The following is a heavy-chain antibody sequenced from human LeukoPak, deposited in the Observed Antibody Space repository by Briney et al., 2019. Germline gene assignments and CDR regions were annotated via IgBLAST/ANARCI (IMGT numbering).Heavy chain of an antibody. CDR2: IFPDGTTT. J-gene: IGHJ4*02. D-gene: IGHD4/OR15-4a*01. Sequence: GGSLRLSCAASGFIFSGSWMDWVRQAPGKGLVWDSRIFPDGTTTTYADSVKGRFTISRDNAKNTLYLQMNSLRVEDTAVYYCARPFDHDAIDIWGQGTLVTVPS. CDR1: GFIFSGSW. CDR3: ARPFDHDAIDI. V-gene: IGHV3-74*01.